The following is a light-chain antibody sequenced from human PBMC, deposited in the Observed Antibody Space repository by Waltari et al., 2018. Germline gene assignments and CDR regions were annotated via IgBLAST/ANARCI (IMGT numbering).Light chain of an antibody. Sequence: QSALTQPASVSGSPGQSITISCTGTSRDVGDYAWVSWYQQHPGKAPKVVIFDVSYRPSGVSNRFAGSKAGSTASLPISGLQAEDEADYYCTSYTSRHSLVFGTGTKVTVL. CDR1: SRDVGDYAW. CDR2: DVS. J-gene: IGLJ1*01. V-gene: IGLV2-14*03. CDR3: TSYTSRHSLV.